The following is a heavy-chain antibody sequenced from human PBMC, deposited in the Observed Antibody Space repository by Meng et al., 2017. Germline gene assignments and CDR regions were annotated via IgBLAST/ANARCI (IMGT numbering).Heavy chain of an antibody. D-gene: IGHD3-22*01. CDR3: ARDPTPMIVVANYYYYGMDV. Sequence: SETLSLTCTVSGGSISSYYWSWIRQPPGKGLEWIGYIYYSGSTNYNPSLKSRVTISVDTFKNQFSLKLSSVTAADTAVYYCARDPTPMIVVANYYYYGMDVWGQGTTVTVSS. CDR1: GGSISSYY. V-gene: IGHV4-59*01. CDR2: IYYSGST. J-gene: IGHJ6*02.